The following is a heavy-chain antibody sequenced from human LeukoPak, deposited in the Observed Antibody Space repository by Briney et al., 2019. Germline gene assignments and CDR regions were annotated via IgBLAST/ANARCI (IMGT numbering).Heavy chain of an antibody. D-gene: IGHD2-8*02. J-gene: IGHJ5*02. CDR2: ISGSGYTT. Sequence: PGGSLRLSCAASGFAFSVYAMSWVRQAPGKGLEWVSRISGSGYTTYYADSVKGRFTISGDNSKNTLYLQLSTLRAEDTARYYCARYCTDNCYGGLDPWGQGTLVTVSS. CDR3: ARYCTDNCYGGLDP. CDR1: GFAFSVYA. V-gene: IGHV3-23*01.